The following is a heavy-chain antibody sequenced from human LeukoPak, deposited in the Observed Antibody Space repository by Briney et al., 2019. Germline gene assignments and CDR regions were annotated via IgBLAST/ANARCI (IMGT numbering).Heavy chain of an antibody. J-gene: IGHJ4*02. CDR3: ARGAQLTDY. D-gene: IGHD6-13*01. V-gene: IGHV3-64*01. CDR1: GFPFFTYG. CDR2: IGPDGGTT. Sequence: GGPLGFSCEASGFPFFTYGMPWFRQAPGKGLKYVSGIGPDGGTTYYANSVKGRFTISRDNSKYMLYLQMGSLTADDMAVYYCARGAQLTDYWGQGTLVTVSS.